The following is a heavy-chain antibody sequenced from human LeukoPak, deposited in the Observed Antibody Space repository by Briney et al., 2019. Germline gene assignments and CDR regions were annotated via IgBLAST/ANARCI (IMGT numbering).Heavy chain of an antibody. CDR1: GFTFTSYG. CDR2: ISPDGSQT. Sequence: GGSLRLSCAASGFTFTSYGIHWVRQAPGKGLMWVSQISPDGSQTFYADSVKGRFTISRDNAKNTLFLQMDSLRAEDTALYYCVRSLRSADFWGQGTLVTVSS. CDR3: VRSLRSADF. V-gene: IGHV3-74*01. J-gene: IGHJ4*02.